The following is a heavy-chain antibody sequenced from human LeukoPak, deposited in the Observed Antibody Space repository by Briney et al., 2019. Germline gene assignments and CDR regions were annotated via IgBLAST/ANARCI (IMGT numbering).Heavy chain of an antibody. CDR2: IKQDGSEK. Sequence: GGSLRLSCAASGFTFSSYWMSWVRQALGKGLEWVANIKQDGSEKYYVDSVKGRFTISRDNDKSSLYLQMDSLRAEDTTVYYCARSPRYNWNDVSAFDIWGQGTMVTVSS. CDR3: ARSPRYNWNDVSAFDI. V-gene: IGHV3-7*01. CDR1: GFTFSSYW. D-gene: IGHD1-1*01. J-gene: IGHJ3*02.